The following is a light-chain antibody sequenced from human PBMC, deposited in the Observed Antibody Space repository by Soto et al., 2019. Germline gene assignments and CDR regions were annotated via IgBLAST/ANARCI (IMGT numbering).Light chain of an antibody. V-gene: IGKV1-5*03. CDR1: QNINNW. CDR2: KAS. J-gene: IGKJ3*01. CDR3: QQYSSYSLFT. Sequence: DIQMTQSPSTLSASVGDRVTITCRASQNINNWLAWYQQKPGKAPKLLISKASSLQGRVPSRFSGSGSGTEYTLTISCLQPDDFATYYCQQYSSYSLFTFGPGTKVDIK.